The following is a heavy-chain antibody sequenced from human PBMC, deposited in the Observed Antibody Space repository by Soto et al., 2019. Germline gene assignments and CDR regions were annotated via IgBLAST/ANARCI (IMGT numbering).Heavy chain of an antibody. Sequence: ASVKVSCKASGYTFTGYYMHWVRQAPGQGLEWMGWINPNSGGTNYAQKFQGWVTMTRDTSISTAYMELSRLRSDDTAVYYCARGPAHDYSNYYYYYYMDVCGKGTTVTVSS. CDR3: ARGPAHDYSNYYYYYYMDV. J-gene: IGHJ6*03. CDR1: GYTFTGYY. CDR2: INPNSGGT. D-gene: IGHD4-4*01. V-gene: IGHV1-2*04.